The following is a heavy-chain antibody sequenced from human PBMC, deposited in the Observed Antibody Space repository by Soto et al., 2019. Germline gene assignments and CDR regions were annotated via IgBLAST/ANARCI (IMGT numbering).Heavy chain of an antibody. CDR1: GFTFSSYA. V-gene: IGHV3-23*01. CDR3: AKDLHYDILTGYPFDY. J-gene: IGHJ4*02. D-gene: IGHD3-9*01. CDR2: ISGSGGST. Sequence: GGSLRLSCAASGFTFSSYAMSWVRQAPGKGLEWVSAISGSGGSTYYADSVKGRFTISRDNSKNTLYLQMNSLRAEDTAVYYCAKDLHYDILTGYPFDYWGQGTLVTVSS.